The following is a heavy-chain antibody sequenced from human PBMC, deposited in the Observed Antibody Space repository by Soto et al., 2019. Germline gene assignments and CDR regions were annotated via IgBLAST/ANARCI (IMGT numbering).Heavy chain of an antibody. V-gene: IGHV1-3*04. CDR2: INTGSSNT. D-gene: IGHD3-9*01. CDR1: GYTFTSYG. J-gene: IGHJ4*02. Sequence: QVDLVQSGAEVKEPGASVRISCEASGYTFTSYGIHWVRQAPGQRLEWMGWINTGSSNTSYSPEFQARVTITSDTSASAAYMELSSLRSEDTAVYYCARAMPTAGYRYFDQWGQGTLVTVSS. CDR3: ARAMPTAGYRYFDQ.